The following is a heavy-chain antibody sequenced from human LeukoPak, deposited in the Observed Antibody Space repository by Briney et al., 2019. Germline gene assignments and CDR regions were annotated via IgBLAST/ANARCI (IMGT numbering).Heavy chain of an antibody. CDR3: ARVSRDYYDSSGYYYYFDY. CDR1: GYTFTSYG. J-gene: IGHJ4*02. V-gene: IGHV1-18*01. Sequence: ASVKVSCKASGYTFTSYGISWVRQAPGQGLEWMGWISAYNGNTNYAQKLQGRVTMTTDTSTSTAYMELRSLRSDDTAVYYCARVSRDYYDSSGYYYYFDYWGQGTLVTVSS. CDR2: ISAYNGNT. D-gene: IGHD3-22*01.